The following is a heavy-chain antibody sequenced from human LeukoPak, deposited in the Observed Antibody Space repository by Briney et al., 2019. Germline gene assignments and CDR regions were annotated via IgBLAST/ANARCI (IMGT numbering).Heavy chain of an antibody. J-gene: IGHJ4*02. D-gene: IGHD6-13*01. CDR2: IYYSGST. CDR3: ARVYSSSWTHFDY. V-gene: IGHV4-59*01. Sequence: PSETLSLTCAVSGGSISSYYWSWIRQPPGKGLEWIGYIYYSGSTNYNPSLKSRVTISVDTSKNQFSLKLSSVTAADTAVYYCARVYSSSWTHFDYWGQGTLVTVSS. CDR1: GGSISSYY.